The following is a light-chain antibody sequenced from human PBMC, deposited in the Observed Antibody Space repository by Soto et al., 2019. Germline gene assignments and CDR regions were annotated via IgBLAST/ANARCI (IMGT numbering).Light chain of an antibody. CDR3: RQSATSPRT. J-gene: IGKJ1*01. V-gene: IGKV3-20*01. CDR2: GAS. Sequence: EIVLTQSPGTLSLSPGERATLSCRASQTVGNNYLDWYQQKPGQAPRLLIYGASSRATVIPDRFSGSGSGTDFTLTISRLEPEDFAVYYCRQSATSPRTFGQGTKV. CDR1: QTVGNNY.